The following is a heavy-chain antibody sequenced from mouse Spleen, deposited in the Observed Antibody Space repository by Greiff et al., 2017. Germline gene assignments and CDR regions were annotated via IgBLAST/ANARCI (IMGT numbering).Heavy chain of an antibody. CDR1: GFTFSDYY. V-gene: IGHV5-12*02. D-gene: IGHD1-1*01. CDR3: ARHETTVVDWYFDV. J-gene: IGHJ1*01. CDR2: ISNGGGST. Sequence: EVQRVESGGGLVQPGGSLKLSCATSGFTFSDYYMYWVRQTPEKRLEWVAYISNGGGSTYYPDTVKGRFTISRDNAKNTLYLQMSSLKSEDTAMYYCARHETTVVDWYFDVWGAGTTVTVSS.